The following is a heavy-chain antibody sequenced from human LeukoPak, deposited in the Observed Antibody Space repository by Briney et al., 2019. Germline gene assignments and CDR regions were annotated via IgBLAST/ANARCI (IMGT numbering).Heavy chain of an antibody. V-gene: IGHV4-59*01. D-gene: IGHD6-13*01. CDR1: GGSISSYY. Sequence: PSETLSLTCTVSGGSISSYYWSWIRQPPGKGLEWIGYIYYSGNTNYNPSLKSRVTTSVDTSKNQFSLKLSSVTAEDTAVYYCARDVAGTGAYYYYGMDVWGQGTTVTVSS. J-gene: IGHJ6*02. CDR3: ARDVAGTGAYYYYGMDV. CDR2: IYYSGNT.